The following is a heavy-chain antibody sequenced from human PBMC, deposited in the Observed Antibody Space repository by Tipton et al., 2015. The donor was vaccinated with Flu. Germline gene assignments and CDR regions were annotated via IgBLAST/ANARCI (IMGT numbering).Heavy chain of an antibody. Sequence: QLVQSGAEVKKPGASVKVSCKASGYTFTSYDINWVRQATGQGLEWMGWMNPNSGNTGYAQKFQGRVTMTRNTSISTAYMELSSLRSEDTAVYYCARRYYDILTGRNRKYYFDYWGQGTLVTVSS. J-gene: IGHJ4*02. V-gene: IGHV1-8*01. CDR1: GYTFTSYD. D-gene: IGHD3-9*01. CDR3: ARRYYDILTGRNRKYYFDY. CDR2: MNPNSGNT.